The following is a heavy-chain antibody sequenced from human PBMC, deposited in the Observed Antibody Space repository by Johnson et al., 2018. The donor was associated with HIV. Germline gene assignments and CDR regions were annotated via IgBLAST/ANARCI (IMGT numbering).Heavy chain of an antibody. J-gene: IGHJ3*02. CDR3: AREKTTPDAFDI. CDR1: GFTFGEYA. V-gene: IGHV3-49*03. Sequence: MQLVESGGGLVQPGRSLRLSCTTSGFTFGEYAMSWFRQAPGKGLEWVSFIRSKAYGGTTEYAASVKGRFIISRADSKSIAYLQMTSLKTEDTGVYYCAREKTTPDAFDIWGQGTMVTVSS. D-gene: IGHD4-11*01. CDR2: IRSKAYGGTT.